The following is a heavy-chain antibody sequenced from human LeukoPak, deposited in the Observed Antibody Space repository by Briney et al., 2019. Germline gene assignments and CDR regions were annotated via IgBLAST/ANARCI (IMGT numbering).Heavy chain of an antibody. J-gene: IGHJ4*02. CDR3: ARVPGYGDFVFDY. D-gene: IGHD4-17*01. CDR1: GGSISSYY. V-gene: IGHV4-59*01. Sequence: SETLSLTCTVSGGSISSYYWSWIRQPPGKGLEWIGYIYYSGSTNYNPSLKSRVTISVDTSKNQFSLKLSSVTAADTAVYYCARVPGYGDFVFDYWGQGTRSPSPQ. CDR2: IYYSGST.